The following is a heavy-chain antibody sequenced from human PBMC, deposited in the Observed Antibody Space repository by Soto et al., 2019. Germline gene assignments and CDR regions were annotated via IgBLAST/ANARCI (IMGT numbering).Heavy chain of an antibody. CDR1: RFSFSSYA. D-gene: IGHD3-10*01. CDR2: ISGSGGST. J-gene: IGHJ6*02. Sequence: PGGSLRLSCAASRFSFSSYAMSWVRQAPGKGLEWVSAISGSGGSTYYADSVKGRFTISRDNSKNTLYLQMNSLRAEDTAVYYCATGRGLYYYYGMDVWGQGTTVTVSS. CDR3: ATGRGLYYYYGMDV. V-gene: IGHV3-23*01.